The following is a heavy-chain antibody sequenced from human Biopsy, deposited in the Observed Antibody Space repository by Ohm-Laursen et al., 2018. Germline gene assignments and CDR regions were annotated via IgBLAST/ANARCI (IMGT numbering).Heavy chain of an antibody. J-gene: IGHJ4*02. V-gene: IGHV3-21*04. D-gene: IGHD4-17*01. Sequence: GSLRLSCTASGFIFSTYTMNWVRQAPGEGLEWVSSISSRSSDIYYADSVKGRFTISRDNAKNSLFLHMNSLRADGTAVYYCALAAAQTVTHFDYWGQGTLVTVSS. CDR2: ISSRSSDI. CDR3: ALAAAQTVTHFDY. CDR1: GFIFSTYT.